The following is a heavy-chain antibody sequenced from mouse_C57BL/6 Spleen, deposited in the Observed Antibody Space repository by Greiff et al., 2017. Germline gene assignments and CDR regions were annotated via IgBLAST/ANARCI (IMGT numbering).Heavy chain of an antibody. CDR2: IRSKSSNYAT. CDR3: VREAGLGVGHYFDY. J-gene: IGHJ2*01. Sequence: EVQRVESGGGLVQPKGSLKLSCAASGFTFNTYAMHWVRQAPGKGLEWVARIRSKSSNYATYYADSVKDRFTISRDDSQSMLYLKMNNLKTEDTAMYYCVREAGLGVGHYFDYWGQGTTLTVSS. CDR1: GFTFNTYA. D-gene: IGHD3-1*01. V-gene: IGHV10-3*01.